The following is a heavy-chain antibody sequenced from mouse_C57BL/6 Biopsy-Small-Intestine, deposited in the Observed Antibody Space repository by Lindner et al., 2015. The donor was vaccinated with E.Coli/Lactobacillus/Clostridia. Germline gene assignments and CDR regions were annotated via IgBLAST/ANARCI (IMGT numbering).Heavy chain of an antibody. J-gene: IGHJ2*01. Sequence: VQLQESGAELARPGASVKLSCKASGYTFTSYGISWVKQRTGQGLEWIGEIYPRSGITYYNEKFKGKATLTADKSSSTADMQLSSLTSEDSAVYYCARNYGDYFDYWGQGTTLTVSS. CDR3: ARNYGDYFDY. CDR1: GYTFTSYG. D-gene: IGHD1-1*02. CDR2: IYPRSGIT. V-gene: IGHV1-81*01.